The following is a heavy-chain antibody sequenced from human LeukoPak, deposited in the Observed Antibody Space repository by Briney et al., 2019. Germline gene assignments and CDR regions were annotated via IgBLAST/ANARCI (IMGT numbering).Heavy chain of an antibody. D-gene: IGHD1-20*01. CDR2: IYGDGTI. Sequence: VGALRVSCAAPRDTLSNDKMAWVRPAPRGRLEWGSLIYGDGTIFYTDHVQCRVAFSREEFKNTMYLQMNSLRCEETALLYCASDRAGAHNWVASDPWGQGTLVTVYS. CDR3: ASDRAGAHNWVASDP. J-gene: IGHJ5*02. CDR1: RDTLSNDK. V-gene: IGHV3-53*05.